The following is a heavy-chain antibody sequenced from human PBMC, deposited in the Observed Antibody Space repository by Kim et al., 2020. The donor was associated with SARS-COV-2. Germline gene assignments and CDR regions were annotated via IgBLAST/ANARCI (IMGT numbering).Heavy chain of an antibody. D-gene: IGHD2-2*01. J-gene: IGHJ6*02. CDR2: IYPGDSDT. V-gene: IGHV5-51*01. CDR1: GYSFTSYW. Sequence: GESLKISCKGSGYSFTSYWIGWVRQMPGKGLEWMGIIYPGDSDTRYSPSFQGQVTISADKSISTAYLQWSSLKASDTAMYYCARHGCSSTSCHMAPSGGMDVWGQGTTVTVSS. CDR3: ARHGCSSTSCHMAPSGGMDV.